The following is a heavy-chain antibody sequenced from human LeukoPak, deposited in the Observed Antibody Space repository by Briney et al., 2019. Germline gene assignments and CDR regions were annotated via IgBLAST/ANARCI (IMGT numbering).Heavy chain of an antibody. Sequence: GGSLRLSCAASGFPLSSYAMSWVRQAPGKGLEWVSAISGSGGSTYYADSVKGRFTISRDNSKNTLYLQMNSLRAEDTAVYYCAKVPFLAPLWYFDLWGRGTLVTVSS. CDR1: GFPLSSYA. D-gene: IGHD3-3*01. J-gene: IGHJ2*01. CDR2: ISGSGGST. V-gene: IGHV3-23*01. CDR3: AKVPFLAPLWYFDL.